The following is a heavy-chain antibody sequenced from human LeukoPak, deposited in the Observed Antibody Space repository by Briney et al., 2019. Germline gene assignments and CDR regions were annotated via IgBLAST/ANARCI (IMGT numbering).Heavy chain of an antibody. CDR1: GFTFSSPW. V-gene: IGHV3-15*01. CDR3: TTIKNRATAGDY. J-gene: IGHJ4*02. Sequence: GGSLRLSCAGSGFTFSSPWMSWVRQAPGKGLEWVGLIKTKTGGGTTDYAAPVEGRFTISRDDPKNTLYLHMNSLKTEDTAVYYCTTIKNRATAGDYWGQVTLVTVSS. CDR2: IKTKTGGGTT. D-gene: IGHD6-13*01.